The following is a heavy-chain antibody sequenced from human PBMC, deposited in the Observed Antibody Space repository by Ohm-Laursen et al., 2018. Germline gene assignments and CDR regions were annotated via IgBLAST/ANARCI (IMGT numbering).Heavy chain of an antibody. CDR3: ARARGNWKRDYYYAMDV. J-gene: IGHJ6*02. CDR1: GYTFTSYD. D-gene: IGHD1-1*01. V-gene: IGHV1-8*01. CDR2: MNPNSGNT. Sequence: ASVKVSCNASGYTFTSYDINWVRQATGQGLQWMGWMNPNSGNTGYVQKFQGRVTMTRNTSISTAYMELSSLRSEDTAVYYCARARGNWKRDYYYAMDVWGQWTTVTVSS.